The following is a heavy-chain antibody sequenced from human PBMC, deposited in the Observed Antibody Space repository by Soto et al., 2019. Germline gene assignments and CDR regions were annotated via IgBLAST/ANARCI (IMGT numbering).Heavy chain of an antibody. V-gene: IGHV3-33*01. CDR1: GFMFSNHG. J-gene: IGHJ4*02. CDR2: IWPDGNNR. CDR3: VRGDNWNDAASDY. Sequence: QVQLVESGGGVVQPGRSLRLSCALSGFMFSNHGMHWVRQAPGKGLEWVAVIWPDGNNRYYADSVKGRFTISRDNSKNTVYLQMNSLSAEDTTVYYCVRGDNWNDAASDYWGQGTLVTVSS. D-gene: IGHD1-1*01.